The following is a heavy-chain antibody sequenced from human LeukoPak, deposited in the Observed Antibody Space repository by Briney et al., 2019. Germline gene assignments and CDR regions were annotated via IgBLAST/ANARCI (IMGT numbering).Heavy chain of an antibody. CDR1: GFTFSSYG. J-gene: IGHJ4*02. CDR3: ARDFYEQWLVRYYFDY. Sequence: GRSLRLSCAASGFTFSSYGMHWVRQAPGKGLEWVAVIWYDGSNKYYAGSVKGRFTISRDNSKNTLYLQMNSLRAEDTAVYYCARDFYEQWLVRYYFDYWGQGTLVTVSS. V-gene: IGHV3-33*01. CDR2: IWYDGSNK. D-gene: IGHD6-19*01.